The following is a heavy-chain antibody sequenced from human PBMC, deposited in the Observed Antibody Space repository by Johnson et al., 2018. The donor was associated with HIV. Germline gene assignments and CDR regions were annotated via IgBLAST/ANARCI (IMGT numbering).Heavy chain of an antibody. CDR2: ISSNGGST. CDR1: GFSFSTYA. V-gene: IGHV3-64*07. CDR3: ARACRDGYTCDAFDI. Sequence: VQLVESGGDSVQPGGSLRLSCAASGFSFSTYAMHWVRQAPGKGLEYVSAISSNGGSTYYADFVEGRFIISRDNSKNTLYLQMSSLRAEATAVYYCARACRDGYTCDAFDIWGQGTMVTVSS. J-gene: IGHJ3*02. D-gene: IGHD5-24*01.